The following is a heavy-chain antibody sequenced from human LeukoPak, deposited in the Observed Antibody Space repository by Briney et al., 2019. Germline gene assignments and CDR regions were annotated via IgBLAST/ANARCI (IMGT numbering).Heavy chain of an antibody. D-gene: IGHD4-17*01. CDR3: ASYYGDYYYYYMDV. CDR1: GFTVSSNY. V-gene: IGHV4-39*01. J-gene: IGHJ6*03. Sequence: NSGGSLRLSCAASGFTVSSNYMSWVRQPPGKGLEWIGSIYYSGSTYYNPSLKSRVTISVDTSKNQFSLKLSSVTAADTAVYYCASYYGDYYYYYMDVWGKGTTVTISS. CDR2: IYYSGST.